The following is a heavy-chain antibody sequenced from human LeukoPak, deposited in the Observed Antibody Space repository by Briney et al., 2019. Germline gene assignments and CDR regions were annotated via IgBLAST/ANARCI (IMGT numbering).Heavy chain of an antibody. J-gene: IGHJ3*02. D-gene: IGHD2-2*01. V-gene: IGHV1-8*03. CDR1: GYTFTSYD. Sequence: APVKVSCKASGYTFTSYDINWVRQATGQGLEWMGWMNPNSGNTGYAQKFQGRVTITRNTSISTAYMELSSLRSEDTAVYYCARVGVPRSSKNAFDIWGQGTMVTVSS. CDR2: MNPNSGNT. CDR3: ARVGVPRSSKNAFDI.